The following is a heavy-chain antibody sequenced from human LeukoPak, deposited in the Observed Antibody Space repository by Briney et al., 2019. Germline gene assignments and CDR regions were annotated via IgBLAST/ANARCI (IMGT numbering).Heavy chain of an antibody. J-gene: IGHJ3*02. CDR2: ISGSGSTT. CDR3: AKDRWYYGSGSYVDAFDI. V-gene: IGHV3-23*01. CDR1: GFAFPDYA. Sequence: GGSLRLSCAASGFAFPDYAMSWVRQAPGKGLEWVSSISGSGSTTYYADSVQGRFTISRDNSKNTLYLQMNSLRAEDTAVYSCAKDRWYYGSGSYVDAFDIWGQGKMVTVSS. D-gene: IGHD3-10*01.